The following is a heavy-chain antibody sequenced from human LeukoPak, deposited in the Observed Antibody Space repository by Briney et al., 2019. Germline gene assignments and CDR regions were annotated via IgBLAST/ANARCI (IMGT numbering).Heavy chain of an antibody. V-gene: IGHV3-7*01. Sequence: PGGSLRLSCAASGFTFSNHWMNWVRQAPGKGLEWVANIKQDGSEEYYVDSVNGRFTISRDNAKNSLYLQMNSLRAEDTALYYCARAYDYSNTIDYWGQGTLVTVSS. CDR1: GFTFSNHW. CDR2: IKQDGSEE. D-gene: IGHD4-11*01. J-gene: IGHJ4*02. CDR3: ARAYDYSNTIDY.